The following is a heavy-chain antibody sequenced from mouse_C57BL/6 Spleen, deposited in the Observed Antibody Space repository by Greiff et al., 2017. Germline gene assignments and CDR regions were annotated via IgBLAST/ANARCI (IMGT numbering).Heavy chain of an antibody. J-gene: IGHJ3*01. Sequence: VQLQESGAELARPGASVKMSCKASGYTFTSYTMHWVKQRPGQGLEWIGYINPSSGYTKYNQKFKDKATLTADKSSSTAYMQLSSLTSEDSAVYYCAPQTAQAGFAYWGQGTLVTVSA. CDR1: GYTFTSYT. CDR2: INPSSGYT. CDR3: APQTAQAGFAY. V-gene: IGHV1-4*01. D-gene: IGHD3-2*02.